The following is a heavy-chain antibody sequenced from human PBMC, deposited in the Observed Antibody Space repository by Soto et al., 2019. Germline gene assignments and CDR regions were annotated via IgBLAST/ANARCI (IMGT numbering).Heavy chain of an antibody. CDR3: SRVDPGETSPFDH. D-gene: IGHD5-18*01. V-gene: IGHV1-46*03. CDR2: INPFDGSR. Sequence: ASVKVSCKASGYIFTSYYIHWVRQAPGQGLEWMGWINPFDGSRMFAQSFQGRVTMTRDTSTSTVYMEVSSLRSEDTAVYYCSRVDPGETSPFDHWGQGNLVTVSS. CDR1: GYIFTSYY. J-gene: IGHJ4*02.